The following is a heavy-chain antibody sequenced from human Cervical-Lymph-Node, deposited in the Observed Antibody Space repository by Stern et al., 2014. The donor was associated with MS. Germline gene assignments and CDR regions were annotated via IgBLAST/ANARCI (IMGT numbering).Heavy chain of an antibody. CDR2: IIPMFGTA. D-gene: IGHD3-10*01. CDR3: ASSVGELTPEAV. J-gene: IGHJ6*02. V-gene: IGHV1-69*01. Sequence: VQLVESGAEVKKPGSSVRVSCKASGGTFSSHAISWGRQAPGQGLEWMGWIIPMFGTANYAQKFQGRVTIAADDSTSTAYMEVSSLRSEDTAVYYCASSVGELTPEAVWGQGTTVTVFS. CDR1: GGTFSSHA.